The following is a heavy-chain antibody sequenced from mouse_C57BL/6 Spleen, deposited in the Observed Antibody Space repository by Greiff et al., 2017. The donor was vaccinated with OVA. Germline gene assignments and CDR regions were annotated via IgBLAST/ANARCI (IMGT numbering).Heavy chain of an antibody. Sequence: VQLQQSGPGLVKPSQSLSLPCSVTGYSITSGYFWNWIRPFPGNILEWMGYISYDGSNNYNPSLQNRITLTRYTAKNQFFLKLNAVTTEDTATYYCARDGVEGYYDYWGQGTTLTVAS. J-gene: IGHJ2*01. CDR3: ARDGVEGYYDY. V-gene: IGHV3-6*01. CDR1: GYSITSGYF. CDR2: ISYDGSN.